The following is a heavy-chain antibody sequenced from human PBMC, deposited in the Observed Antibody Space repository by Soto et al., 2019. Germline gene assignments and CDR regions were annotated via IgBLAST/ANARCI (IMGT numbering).Heavy chain of an antibody. V-gene: IGHV3-33*01. CDR3: ARDYDSSGYPRYYFDY. Sequence: QVQLVESGGGVVQPGRSLRLSCAASGFTFSSYGMHWVRQAPGKGLEWVAVIWYDGSNKYYADSVKGRFTISRDNSKNTLYLQMNSLRXEDTAVYYCARDYDSSGYPRYYFDYWGQGTLVTVSS. CDR2: IWYDGSNK. CDR1: GFTFSSYG. J-gene: IGHJ4*02. D-gene: IGHD3-22*01.